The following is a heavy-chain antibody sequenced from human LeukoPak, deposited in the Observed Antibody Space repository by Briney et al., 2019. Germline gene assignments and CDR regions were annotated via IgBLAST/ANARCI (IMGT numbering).Heavy chain of an antibody. D-gene: IGHD3-10*01. J-gene: IGHJ4*02. CDR1: GFTFHDYA. Sequence: GGSLRPSCAASGFTFHDYAMHWVRQPPGKGLEWISLITWDGGSTSYAESVKGRFTISRDNNKNSLFLQMNSLRPEDTALYYCAKDLVRGSTFYFDYWGLGTPVTVSS. V-gene: IGHV3-43D*03. CDR3: AKDLVRGSTFYFDY. CDR2: ITWDGGST.